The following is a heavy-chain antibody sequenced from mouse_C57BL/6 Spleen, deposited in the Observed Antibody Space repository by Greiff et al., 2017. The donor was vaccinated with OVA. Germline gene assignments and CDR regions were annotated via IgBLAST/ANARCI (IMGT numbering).Heavy chain of an antibody. D-gene: IGHD1-1*01. J-gene: IGHJ4*01. V-gene: IGHV1-54*01. CDR3: ARSDTTVVATREMDY. CDR2: INPGSGGT. Sequence: QVQLQQSGPELVRPGTSVKVSCKASGYAFTNYLIEWVKQRPGKGLEWIGVINPGSGGTNYNEKFKGKATLTADKSSSTAYMQLSSLTSEDSAVYFCARSDTTVVATREMDYWGQGTSVTVS. CDR1: GYAFTNYL.